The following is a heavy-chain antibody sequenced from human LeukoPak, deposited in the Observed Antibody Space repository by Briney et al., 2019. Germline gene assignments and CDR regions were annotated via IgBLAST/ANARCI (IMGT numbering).Heavy chain of an antibody. D-gene: IGHD2/OR15-2a*01. J-gene: IGHJ4*02. Sequence: SETLSLTCGVYGGFLSGYYWTWIRQSPGMGLEWIGGSIHSGRTNYNPSLTSRVSISVDTSKNQFSPELSSVTAADTAVYYCARGILVTVYAAFDYWGQGTLVTVSS. CDR2: SIHSGRT. CDR1: GGFLSGYY. CDR3: ARGILVTVYAAFDY. V-gene: IGHV4-34*01.